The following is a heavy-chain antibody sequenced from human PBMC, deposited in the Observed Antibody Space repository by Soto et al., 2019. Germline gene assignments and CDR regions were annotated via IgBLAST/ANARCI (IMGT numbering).Heavy chain of an antibody. CDR2: IDYSGST. J-gene: IGHJ4*01. D-gene: IGHD5-18*01. Sequence: SETLSLTCTVSGGSISSYYWSWIRQPPGKGLEWIGNIDYSGSTNYSPSLKSPVTLSIDTSKNQFSLKLMSVTAADTAVYYCARERYGYAFDYWGHGTLVTVSS. CDR3: ARERYGYAFDY. V-gene: IGHV4-59*01. CDR1: GGSISSYY.